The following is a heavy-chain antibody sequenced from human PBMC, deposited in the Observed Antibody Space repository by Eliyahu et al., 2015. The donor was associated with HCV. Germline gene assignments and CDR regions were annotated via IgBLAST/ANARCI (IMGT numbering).Heavy chain of an antibody. V-gene: IGHV3-53*01. Sequence: EVQLVQSGGGFMQPGGSLRLSCAASDFPVSWSYMIWLRQAPGRGLEWVSIIYSGGSIFSSDSAKGRFTISRDNSKNTLFLQMNSLRVEDTAVYYCARANSMGYWYFDLWGRGTQVTVSS. CDR2: IYSGGSI. CDR1: DFPVSWSY. CDR3: ARANSMGYWYFDL. J-gene: IGHJ2*01. D-gene: IGHD3-3*02.